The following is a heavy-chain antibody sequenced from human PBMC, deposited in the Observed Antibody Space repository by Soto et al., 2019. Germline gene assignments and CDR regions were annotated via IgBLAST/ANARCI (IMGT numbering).Heavy chain of an antibody. V-gene: IGHV3-23*01. J-gene: IGHJ4*02. CDR1: GFTFSSYA. CDR3: AKDRPLLRAVAGLYYFDY. D-gene: IGHD6-19*01. CDR2: ISGSGGST. Sequence: GGSLRLSCAASGFTFSSYAMSWVRQAPGKGLEWVPAISGSGGSTYYADSVKGRFTISRDNSKNTLYLQMNSLRAEDTAVYYCAKDRPLLRAVAGLYYFDYWGQGTLVTVSS.